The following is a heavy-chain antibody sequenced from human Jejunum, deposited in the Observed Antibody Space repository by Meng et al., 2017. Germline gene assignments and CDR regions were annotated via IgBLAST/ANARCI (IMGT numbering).Heavy chain of an antibody. Sequence: GASLNISCTASGYTFSSYVMGWVRPAPRKGLAWVTALRGSGAGTYYADSVKGRFTISRDNSKNTVFLQMNSLRAEDTAIYYCAKAGTGYHFDYWGQGTLVTVSS. V-gene: IGHV3-23*01. CDR3: AKAGTGYHFDY. J-gene: IGHJ4*02. D-gene: IGHD1-1*01. CDR1: GYTFSSYV. CDR2: LRGSGAGT.